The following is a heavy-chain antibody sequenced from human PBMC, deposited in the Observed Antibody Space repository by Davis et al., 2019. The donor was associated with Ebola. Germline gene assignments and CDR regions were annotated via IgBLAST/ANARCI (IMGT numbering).Heavy chain of an antibody. V-gene: IGHV4-34*01. J-gene: IGHJ6*02. D-gene: IGHD5-18*01. CDR2: INHSGST. Sequence: MPSETLSLTCAVYGGSFSGYNWYWIRQPPGKGLEWIGEINHSGSTNYNPSLKSRVTISVDTSKNQFSLKLSSVTAADTAVYYCARDLRGYSYGQGTYYYYGMDVWGQGTTVTVSS. CDR3: ARDLRGYSYGQGTYYYYGMDV. CDR1: GGSFSGYN.